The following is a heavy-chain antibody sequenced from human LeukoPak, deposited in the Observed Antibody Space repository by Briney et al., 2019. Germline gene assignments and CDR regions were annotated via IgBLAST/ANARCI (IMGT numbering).Heavy chain of an antibody. J-gene: IGHJ3*02. Sequence: PGGSLRLSCAASGFTFSSYWMSWVRQAPGKGLEWVANIKQDGSEKYYVDSVKGRFTISRDNAKNSLYLQMNSLRAEDTAVYYCARVYYDSSTRGAFDIWGQGTMVTVSS. CDR2: IKQDGSEK. V-gene: IGHV3-7*01. CDR3: ARVYYDSSTRGAFDI. CDR1: GFTFSSYW. D-gene: IGHD3-22*01.